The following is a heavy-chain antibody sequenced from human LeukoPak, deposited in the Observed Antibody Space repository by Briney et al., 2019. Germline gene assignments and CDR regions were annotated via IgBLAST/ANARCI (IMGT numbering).Heavy chain of an antibody. Sequence: GGSLRLSCAASGFTFSNYAMNWVRQAPGRGLEWVSLNSGSGGSTYYADSVKGRLTISRDNAKNSLYLQMNSLRAEDTAVYYCARVFHSPNYYGSDLYGMDVWGQGTTVTVSS. V-gene: IGHV3-23*01. CDR2: NSGSGGST. CDR3: ARVFHSPNYYGSDLYGMDV. D-gene: IGHD3-10*01. CDR1: GFTFSNYA. J-gene: IGHJ6*02.